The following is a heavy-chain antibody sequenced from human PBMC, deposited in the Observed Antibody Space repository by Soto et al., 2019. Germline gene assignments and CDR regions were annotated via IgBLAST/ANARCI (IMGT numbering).Heavy chain of an antibody. V-gene: IGHV1-3*01. CDR3: XXXXXIGDCYIDY. Sequence: QVQLVQSGAEVKEPGASLKVSCKASGYTFTNYPMHWVRQAPGQRLEWLGWINSGDGNTKCSPKFQGRVTLARDTSEGXXXXXXXXXXXXXXXXXXXXXXXXIGDCYIDYWGQGTLVTVSS. D-gene: IGHD2-21*02. CDR1: GYTFTNYP. J-gene: IGHJ4*02. CDR2: INSGDGNT.